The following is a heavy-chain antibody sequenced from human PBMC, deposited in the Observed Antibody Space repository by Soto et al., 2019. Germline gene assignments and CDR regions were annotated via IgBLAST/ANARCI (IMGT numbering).Heavy chain of an antibody. J-gene: IGHJ4*02. D-gene: IGHD4-4*01. V-gene: IGHV4-59*01. CDR1: GGSISSYY. Sequence: QVQLQESGPGLVKPSETLSLTCTVSGGSISSYYWSWIRQPPGKGLEWIGYIYYSGSTNYNPSLKSRVTISVDTSKNQFSLKLSSVTAADTAVYYCARSDYSNYDYWGQGTLVTVSS. CDR2: IYYSGST. CDR3: ARSDYSNYDY.